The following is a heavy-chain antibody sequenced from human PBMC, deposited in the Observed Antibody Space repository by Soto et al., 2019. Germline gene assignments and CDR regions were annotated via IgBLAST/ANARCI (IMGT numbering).Heavy chain of an antibody. D-gene: IGHD6-19*01. V-gene: IGHV1-46*01. J-gene: IGHJ3*02. CDR3: AREKWLVRRNDPFDI. Sequence: QVQLVQSGAEVKKPGASVKVSCKASGYTFINYYMHWVRQAPGQGLEWMGIINPNGGSTTYAQKIQRRVTLTRDTSANTVNMELSSLRSEDTAVYYCAREKWLVRRNDPFDIWGQGTMVTVSS. CDR1: GYTFINYY. CDR2: INPNGGST.